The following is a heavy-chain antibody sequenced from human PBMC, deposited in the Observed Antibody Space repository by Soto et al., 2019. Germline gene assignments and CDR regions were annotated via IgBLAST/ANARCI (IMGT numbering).Heavy chain of an antibody. CDR3: AHSKSIVREGSFDY. CDR1: GLSLSTSGVG. CDR2: IYWDDDK. Sequence: QITLKESGPTLVKPTQTLTLTCTFSGLSLSTSGVGVGWIRQPPGKALEWLALIYWDDDKRYSPSLKSRLTITKDTSKNQVVLTMTTMDPVDTATYYCAHSKSIVREGSFDYWGQGTLVTVSS. J-gene: IGHJ4*02. D-gene: IGHD1-26*01. V-gene: IGHV2-5*02.